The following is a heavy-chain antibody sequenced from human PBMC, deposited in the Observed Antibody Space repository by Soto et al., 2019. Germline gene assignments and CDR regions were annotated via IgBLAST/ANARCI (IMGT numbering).Heavy chain of an antibody. J-gene: IGHJ5*02. D-gene: IGHD3-22*01. CDR1: GGSIGSYY. V-gene: IGHV4-59*01. CDR2: IYYSGST. CDR3: ARDRSGRLFVPS. Sequence: SETLSLTCTVSGGSIGSYYWSWIRQPPGKGLEWIGYIYYSGSTNYNPSLKSRVTISVDTSKNQFSLKLSSVTAADTAVYYCARDRSGRLFVPSWGQGTLVTVSS.